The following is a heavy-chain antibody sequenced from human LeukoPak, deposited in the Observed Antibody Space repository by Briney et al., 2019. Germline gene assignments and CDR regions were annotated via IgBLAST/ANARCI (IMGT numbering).Heavy chain of an antibody. J-gene: IGHJ4*02. D-gene: IGHD6-6*01. CDR1: GGSFSGYY. CDR3: ARGAARGFDY. V-gene: IGHV4-34*01. Sequence: PSETLSLTCAVYGGSFSGYYWSWIRQPPGKGLEWIGEINHSGSTNYNPSLKSRVSISEDTSKNQFSLKLNSVTAADTALYYCARGAARGFDYWGQGTLVTVSS. CDR2: INHSGST.